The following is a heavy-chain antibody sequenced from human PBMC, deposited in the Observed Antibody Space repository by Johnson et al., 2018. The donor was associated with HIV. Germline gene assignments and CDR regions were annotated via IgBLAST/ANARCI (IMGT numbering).Heavy chain of an antibody. CDR3: AKDPYDSSGYRRDAFDI. CDR1: GFTFSSYA. CDR2: LSGSGGST. Sequence: VQLVESGGGLVQPGGSLRLSCAASGFTFSSYAMSWVRQAPGKGLEWVSALSGSGGSTYYADSVKGRFPISRDNSKNTLYLQMNSLRAEATAVYYCAKDPYDSSGYRRDAFDIWGQGTMVTVSS. V-gene: IGHV3-23*04. D-gene: IGHD3-22*01. J-gene: IGHJ3*02.